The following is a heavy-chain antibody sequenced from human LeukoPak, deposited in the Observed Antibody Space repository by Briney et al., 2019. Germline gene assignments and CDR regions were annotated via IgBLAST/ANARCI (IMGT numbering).Heavy chain of an antibody. CDR3: ARGHDILPGYWYYFDY. V-gene: IGHV4-39*01. J-gene: IGHJ4*02. D-gene: IGHD3-9*01. CDR1: GGSISSTSYY. Sequence: SETLSLTCSVSGGSISSTSYYWGWIRQPPGRGLEWIGNIYYSGSTYYNPSLKSRVTISLDPSKNQFSLQLTSVTAADTAVYYCARGHDILPGYWYYFDYGGQGPLFPVSS. CDR2: IYYSGST.